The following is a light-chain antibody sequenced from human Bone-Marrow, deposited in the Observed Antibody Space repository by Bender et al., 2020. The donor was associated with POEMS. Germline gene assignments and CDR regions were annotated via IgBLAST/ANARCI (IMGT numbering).Light chain of an antibody. CDR2: INN. CDR1: SSNIGTNP. J-gene: IGLJ3*02. V-gene: IGLV1-44*01. CDR3: AAWEDSLNGWV. Sequence: QSVLTQPPSASGTPGQRVTISCSGSSSNIGTNPVNWYQQLPGTDPKLLIYINNQRPSGVPDRFSGSKSGTSASLAISGRQSEGEADYYCAAWEDSLNGWVFGGGTKLTVL.